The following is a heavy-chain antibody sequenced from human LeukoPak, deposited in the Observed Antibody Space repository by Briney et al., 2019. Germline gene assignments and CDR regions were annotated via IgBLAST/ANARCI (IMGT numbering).Heavy chain of an antibody. V-gene: IGHV1-8*03. CDR1: GYTFTTYD. Sequence: ASVKVSCKASGYTFTTYDINWVRQSPGQGLEWMGWMGPNNGKTVYAQEFQGRVNITRKTSMRTAYMELSSLRSEDTAVYYCARAPRPDYFDYWGQGTLVTVSS. CDR2: MGPNNGKT. J-gene: IGHJ4*02. CDR3: ARAPRPDYFDY.